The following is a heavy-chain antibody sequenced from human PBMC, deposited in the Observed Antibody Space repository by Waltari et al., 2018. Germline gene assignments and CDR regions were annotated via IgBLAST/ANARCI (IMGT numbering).Heavy chain of an antibody. Sequence: QVQLVQSGAEVKKPGSSVKVSCKASGGTFSSSAISWVRQAPGQGLEWLGGIIPIFGTANYAQKFQGRVTITADKSTSTAYMELSSLRSEDTAVYYCASDGSGSYYNADYWGQGTLVTVSS. CDR3: ASDGSGSYYNADY. V-gene: IGHV1-69*14. CDR1: GGTFSSSA. CDR2: IIPIFGTA. J-gene: IGHJ4*02. D-gene: IGHD3-10*01.